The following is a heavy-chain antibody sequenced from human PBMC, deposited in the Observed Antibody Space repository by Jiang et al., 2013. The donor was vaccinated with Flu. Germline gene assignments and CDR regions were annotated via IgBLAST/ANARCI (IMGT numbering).Heavy chain of an antibody. J-gene: IGHJ4*02. Sequence: KVSCKASGYTFTGYYMHWVRQAPGQGLEWMGWINPNSGGTNYAQKFQGRVTMTRDTSISTAYMELSRLRSDDTAVYYCARGGRLGYYYGSGSYHVFDYWGQGTLVTVSS. CDR2: INPNSGGT. CDR3: ARGGRLGYYYGSGSYHVFDY. V-gene: IGHV1-2*02. D-gene: IGHD3-10*01. CDR1: GYTFTGYY.